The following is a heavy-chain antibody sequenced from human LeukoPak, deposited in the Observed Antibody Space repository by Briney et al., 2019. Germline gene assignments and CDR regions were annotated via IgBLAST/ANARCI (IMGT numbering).Heavy chain of an antibody. D-gene: IGHD2-8*01. CDR1: GYSISSGYY. CDR2: IYHSGST. V-gene: IGHV4-38-2*02. Sequence: SETLSLTCTVSGYSISSGYYWGWIRQPPGKGLEWIGSIYHSGSTYYNPSLKSRVTISVDTSKNQFPLKLSSVTAADTAVYYCARDRDLLGYCTNGVCYKGYDYWGQGTLVTVSS. J-gene: IGHJ4*02. CDR3: ARDRDLLGYCTNGVCYKGYDY.